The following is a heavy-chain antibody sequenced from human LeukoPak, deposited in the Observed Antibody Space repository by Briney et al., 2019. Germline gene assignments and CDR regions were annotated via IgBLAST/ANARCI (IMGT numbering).Heavy chain of an antibody. CDR2: ISHDGSHK. CDR3: PKLTQYYLDY. Sequence: GGSLRLSCAASGFTFSNYAMNWVRRAPGKGLEWLAFISHDGSHKYYEESAKGRFTISRDNSKNTLYLQMNSLRAEDTAVYYCPKLTQYYLDYWGQVTLVTVSS. J-gene: IGHJ4*02. CDR1: GFTFSNYA. V-gene: IGHV3-30*02.